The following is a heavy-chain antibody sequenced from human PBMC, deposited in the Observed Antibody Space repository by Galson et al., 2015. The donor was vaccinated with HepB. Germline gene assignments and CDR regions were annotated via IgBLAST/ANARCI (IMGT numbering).Heavy chain of an antibody. J-gene: IGHJ4*02. V-gene: IGHV3-21*01. CDR3: ARDRGNYGSGSYYDY. D-gene: IGHD3-10*01. CDR1: GFTFSSYA. Sequence: SLRLSCAASGFTFSSYAMNWVRQAPGKGLEWVSSISSTIAYIYYADSVKGRFTISRDNAKNSLYLQMNSLRAEDTAVYYCARDRGNYGSGSYYDYWGQGTLVTVSS. CDR2: ISSTIAYI.